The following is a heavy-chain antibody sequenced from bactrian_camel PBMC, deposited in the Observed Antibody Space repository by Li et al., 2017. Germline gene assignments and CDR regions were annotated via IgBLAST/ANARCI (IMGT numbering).Heavy chain of an antibody. V-gene: IGHV3S1*01. CDR2: IYTGDYTT. Sequence: HVQLVESGGGSVQAGGSLKLSCTASDFTFGDVCLGWFRQAPGKEREGVAAIYTGDYTTYYADSVRGRFTISRTMANNSLNLQMDSLKPEDSAMYFCAARPGVDIVPGTCSRGLYRANDFANWGQGTQVAVS. J-gene: IGHJ6*01. D-gene: IGHD2*01. CDR1: DFTFGDVC. CDR3: AARPGVDIVPGTCSRGLYRANDFAN.